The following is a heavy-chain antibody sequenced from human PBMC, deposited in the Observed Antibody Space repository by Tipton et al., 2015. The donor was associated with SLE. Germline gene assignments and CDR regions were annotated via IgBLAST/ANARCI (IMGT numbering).Heavy chain of an antibody. CDR3: ARVEQQLVLYYYYYMDV. CDR2: IGTAGDT. Sequence: SLRLSCAASGFTFSSYDMHWVRQATGKGLEWVSAIGTAGDTYYPGSVKGRFTISRENAKNTLYLQMNSLRAEDTAVYYCARVEQQLVLYYYYYMDVWGKGTTVTVSS. V-gene: IGHV3-13*04. J-gene: IGHJ6*03. D-gene: IGHD6-13*01. CDR1: GFTFSSYD.